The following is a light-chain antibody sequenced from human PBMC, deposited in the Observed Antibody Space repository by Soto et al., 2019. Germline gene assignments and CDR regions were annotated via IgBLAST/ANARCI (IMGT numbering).Light chain of an antibody. J-gene: IGLJ3*02. CDR2: EVT. CDR1: SSDIGSYNY. CDR3: CSYRSSRTWV. Sequence: QSALTQPASVSGSPGQSITISCTGTSSDIGSYNYVSWYQQCPGKAPRLLIYEVTNRPSGVSNRFSGSKSGNMASLTISGLQAEDDADYYCCSYRSSRTWVFGGGTKLTVL. V-gene: IGLV2-14*01.